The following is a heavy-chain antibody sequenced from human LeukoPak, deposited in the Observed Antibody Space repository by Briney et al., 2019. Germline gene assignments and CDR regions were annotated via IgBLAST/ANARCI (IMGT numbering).Heavy chain of an antibody. J-gene: IGHJ4*02. D-gene: IGHD5-18*01. Sequence: ASVKVSCKASGYTFTRYYIHWVRQAPGQGLEWMGTINPSGGSTSYAQKFQGRLTVTRDMSTSTVYMELSSLGSEDTAVYYCARDSGIQLWFPGYWGQGTLVTVSS. V-gene: IGHV1-46*01. CDR1: GYTFTRYY. CDR2: INPSGGST. CDR3: ARDSGIQLWFPGY.